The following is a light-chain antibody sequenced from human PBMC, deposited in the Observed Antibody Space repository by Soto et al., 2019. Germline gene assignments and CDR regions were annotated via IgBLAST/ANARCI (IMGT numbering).Light chain of an antibody. J-gene: IGKJ3*01. CDR3: QQYGSS. V-gene: IGKV3-20*01. CDR2: GAS. Sequence: EIVMTQSPAILSVSPGERATLSCRASQSVRSNLAWYQQKPGQAPRLLIYGASSRATGIPDRFSGSGSGTDFTLTISRLEPEDFAVYYCQQYGSSFGPGTKVDIK. CDR1: QSVRSN.